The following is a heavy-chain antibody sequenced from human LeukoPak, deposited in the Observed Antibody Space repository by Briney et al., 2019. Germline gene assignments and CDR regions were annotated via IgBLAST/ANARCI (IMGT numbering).Heavy chain of an antibody. CDR2: IYYSGST. Sequence: PSETLSLTCTVSGGSISSSSYYWGWIRQPPGKGLGWIGSIYYSGSTYYNPSLRSRVTISVDTSKNQFSLKLSSVTAADTAVYYCARFELLGTYYFDYWGQGTLVTVSS. CDR3: ARFELLGTYYFDY. D-gene: IGHD1-26*01. CDR1: GGSISSSSYY. J-gene: IGHJ4*02. V-gene: IGHV4-39*07.